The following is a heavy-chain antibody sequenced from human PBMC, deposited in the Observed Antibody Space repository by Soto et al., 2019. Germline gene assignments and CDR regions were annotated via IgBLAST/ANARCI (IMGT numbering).Heavy chain of an antibody. CDR1: GYTFSSSY. J-gene: IGHJ3*02. CDR2: MNPSGDRT. V-gene: IGHV1-46*01. Sequence: QVQLMQSGTEVKEPGASVNLSCKASGYTFSSSYIHWVRQAPGQGLEWMRIMNPSGDRTNYAQNFQGRVTMTRDTATSTVYMELSSLTFEDTAVYYCARGRGYSGDDLQEDGFDIWGQGTMVTVS. CDR3: ARGRGYSGDDLQEDGFDI. D-gene: IGHD5-12*01.